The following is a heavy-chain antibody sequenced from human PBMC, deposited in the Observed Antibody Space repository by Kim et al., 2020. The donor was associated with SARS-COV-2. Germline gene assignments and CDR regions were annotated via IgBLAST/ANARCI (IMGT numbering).Heavy chain of an antibody. D-gene: IGHD3-22*01. Sequence: SETLSLTCTVSGYSINSGYYWGWIRQPPGKGLEWIGSIYHSGSTYYNPSLKSRVTISVDTSKNQFSLKLSSVTAADTAVYYCARGGSITMIVVVINPFDYWGQGTLVTVSS. V-gene: IGHV4-38-2*02. CDR3: ARGGSITMIVVVINPFDY. J-gene: IGHJ4*02. CDR2: IYHSGST. CDR1: GYSINSGYY.